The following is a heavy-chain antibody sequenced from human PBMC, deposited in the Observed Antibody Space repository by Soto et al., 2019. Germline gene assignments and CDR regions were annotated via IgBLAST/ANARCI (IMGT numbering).Heavy chain of an antibody. D-gene: IGHD2-21*01. Sequence: QVQLQESGPGLVKPSETLSLTCTVSGGSISSYYWSWIRQPPGKGLEWIGYIYYSGSTNYNPSLKSRVTISVDTSKNQFALKLSSVTAADTAVYYCAREHRSYDGMDVWGQGTTVTVSS. CDR3: AREHRSYDGMDV. V-gene: IGHV4-59*01. CDR1: GGSISSYY. CDR2: IYYSGST. J-gene: IGHJ6*02.